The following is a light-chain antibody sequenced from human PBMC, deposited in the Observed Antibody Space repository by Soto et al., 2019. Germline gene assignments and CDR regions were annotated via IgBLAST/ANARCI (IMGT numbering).Light chain of an antibody. CDR1: QSISSY. V-gene: IGKV1-39*01. CDR2: AAS. J-gene: IGKJ2*02. Sequence: DIQMTQSPSSLSASVGDRVTIICRASQSISSYLNWYQQKPGKAPKLLIYAASSLQSGVPSRFSGSGSGTDFTLTISSLQPEDFATYYCQQSYSTPRSTFGQGTKLEIK. CDR3: QQSYSTPRST.